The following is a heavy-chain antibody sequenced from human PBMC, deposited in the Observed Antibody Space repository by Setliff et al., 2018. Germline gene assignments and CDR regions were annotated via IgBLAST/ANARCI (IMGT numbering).Heavy chain of an antibody. CDR3: ARRPYDSSGYFNY. CDR1: GYIFTYYA. V-gene: IGHV1-3*01. CDR2: INAGNGNT. J-gene: IGHJ4*02. Sequence: GASVKVSCKASGYIFTYYAIHWVRQAPGQRLEWMGWINAGNGNTKYSQKFQGRVTITRDTSASTAYMELSSLTSEDTAVYYCARRPYDSSGYFNYWGQGTLVTVS. D-gene: IGHD3-22*01.